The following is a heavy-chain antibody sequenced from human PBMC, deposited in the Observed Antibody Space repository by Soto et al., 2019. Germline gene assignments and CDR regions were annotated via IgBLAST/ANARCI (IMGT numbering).Heavy chain of an antibody. V-gene: IGHV4-30-4*01. CDR2: IYYSGST. D-gene: IGHD3-22*01. J-gene: IGHJ4*02. CDR1: GGSISSDNYY. CDR3: ASTSYFDNSGSAY. Sequence: SETLSLTCTVSGGSISSDNYYWSWIRQPPGKGLEWIGYIYYSGSTYYNPSLKSRVIISIDTSKNQFSLRLSSVTAADTAVYYCASTSYFDNSGSAYWGQGTLVTVSS.